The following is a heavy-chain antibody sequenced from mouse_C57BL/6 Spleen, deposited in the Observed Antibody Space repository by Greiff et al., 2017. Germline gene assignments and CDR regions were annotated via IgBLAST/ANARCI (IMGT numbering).Heavy chain of an antibody. D-gene: IGHD4-1*01. CDR1: GYTFTSYW. CDR2: IDPSDSYT. CDR3: ASDGELGRDYAMDY. Sequence: QVQLQQPGAELVKPGASVKLSCKASGYTFTSYWMQWVKQRPGQGLEWIGEIDPSDSYTNYNQKFKGKATLTVDTSSSTAYMQLSSLTSEDAAVYYCASDGELGRDYAMDYWGQGTSVTVSS. J-gene: IGHJ4*01. V-gene: IGHV1-50*01.